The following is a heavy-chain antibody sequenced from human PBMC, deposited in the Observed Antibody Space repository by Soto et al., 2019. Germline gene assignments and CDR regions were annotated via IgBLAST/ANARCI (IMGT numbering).Heavy chain of an antibody. Sequence: ASVKVSCKASGYTFTSYYMHWVRQAPGQGLEWMGIINPSGGSTSYAQKFQGRVTMTRDTSTSTVYMELSSLRSEDTAVYYCAREGGDIVVVVADYYDYWGQGTLVTVSS. CDR3: AREGGDIVVVVADYYDY. V-gene: IGHV1-46*03. CDR2: INPSGGST. D-gene: IGHD2-15*01. CDR1: GYTFTSYY. J-gene: IGHJ4*02.